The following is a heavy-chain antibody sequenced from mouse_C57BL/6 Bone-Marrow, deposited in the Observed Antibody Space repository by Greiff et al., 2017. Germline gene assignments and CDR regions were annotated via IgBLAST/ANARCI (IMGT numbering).Heavy chain of an antibody. J-gene: IGHJ3*01. CDR3: ARFYGSSPWFAY. Sequence: VQLQQPGAELVMPGASVKLSCKASGYTFTSYWMHWVKQRPGQGLEWIGEIDPSDSYTNYNQKFKGKSTLTVDKSSSTAYMQLSSLTSEASSVYYCARFYGSSPWFAYWGQGTLVTVSA. D-gene: IGHD1-1*01. V-gene: IGHV1-69*01. CDR2: IDPSDSYT. CDR1: GYTFTSYW.